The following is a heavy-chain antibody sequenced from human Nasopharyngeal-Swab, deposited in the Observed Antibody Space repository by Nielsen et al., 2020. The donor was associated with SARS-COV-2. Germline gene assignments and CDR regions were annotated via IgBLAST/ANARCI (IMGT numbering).Heavy chain of an antibody. D-gene: IGHD3-22*01. V-gene: IGHV5-51*01. CDR3: ARREGAWLIAGDYYGMDV. CDR2: IYPGDSDT. J-gene: IGHJ6*02. CDR1: GYIFTSYW. Sequence: GESLKISCEGSGYIFTSYWIGWVRQMPGKGLEWMGIIYPGDSDTRYSPSFQGQVTISADKSISTAYLQWSSLKASDTAMYYCARREGAWLIAGDYYGMDVWGQGTTVTVFS.